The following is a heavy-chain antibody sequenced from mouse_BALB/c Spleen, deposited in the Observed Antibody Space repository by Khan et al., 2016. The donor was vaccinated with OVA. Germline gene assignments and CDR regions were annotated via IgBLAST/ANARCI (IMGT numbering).Heavy chain of an antibody. CDR3: ARDGSRYNYAMDY. CDR2: ISYSGST. V-gene: IGHV3-2*02. J-gene: IGHJ4*01. Sequence: EVQLQESGPGLVKPSQSLSLTCTVTGYSITSDYAWNWIRQFPGNKVEWMGYISYSGSTNYNPSLKSRLSITRDTSKNQFFLQLNSVTTEDTATYYCARDGSRYNYAMDYWGQGTSVTVSS. D-gene: IGHD2-3*01. CDR1: GYSITSDYA.